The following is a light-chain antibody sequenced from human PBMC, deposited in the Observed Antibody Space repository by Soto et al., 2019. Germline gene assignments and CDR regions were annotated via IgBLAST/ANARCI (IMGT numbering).Light chain of an antibody. J-gene: IGKJ1*01. CDR2: KAS. CDR3: QHYNSYSEA. CDR1: QTISSW. Sequence: DIQMTQSPSTLSGSVGDRVTITCRASQTISSWLAWYQQKPGKAPKVLIYKASTLKSGVPSRFSGSGSGTEFPLTISSLQPDDFATYYCQHYNSYSEAFGQGTKVDIK. V-gene: IGKV1-5*03.